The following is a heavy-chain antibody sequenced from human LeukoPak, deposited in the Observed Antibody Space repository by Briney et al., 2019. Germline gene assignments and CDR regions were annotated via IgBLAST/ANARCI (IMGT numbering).Heavy chain of an antibody. CDR3: ARHRRGGYNFFDY. V-gene: IGHV4-4*09. CDR1: GGSISSYY. CDR2: IYTSGST. Sequence: SETLSLTCTVSGGSISSYYWSWIRQPPGKGLEWIGYIYTSGSTNYNPSLKSRVTISVDTSKNQFSLKLSSVTAADTAVYYCARHRRGGYNFFDYWGQETLVTVSS. J-gene: IGHJ4*02. D-gene: IGHD5-24*01.